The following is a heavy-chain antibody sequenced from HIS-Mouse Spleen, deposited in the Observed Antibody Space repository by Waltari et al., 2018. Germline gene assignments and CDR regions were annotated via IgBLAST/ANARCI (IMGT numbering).Heavy chain of an antibody. J-gene: IGHJ2*01. D-gene: IGHD7-27*01. CDR2: ISWNSGSI. V-gene: IGHV3-9*01. CDR3: AKVLTGVNWYFDL. CDR1: GFTLDDYA. Sequence: EVQLVESGGGLVQPGRSLRLSWAASGFTLDDYAMHWVRQAPGKGLEWVSGISWNSGSIGYADSVKGRFTISRDNAKNSLYLQMNSLRAEDTALYYCAKVLTGVNWYFDLWGRGTLVTVSS.